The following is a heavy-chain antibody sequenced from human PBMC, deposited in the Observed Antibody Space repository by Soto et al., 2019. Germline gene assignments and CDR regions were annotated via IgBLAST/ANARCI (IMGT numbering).Heavy chain of an antibody. CDR3: AMDDDSSGDY. J-gene: IGHJ4*02. V-gene: IGHV4-39*01. Sequence: QLQLQESGPGLVKPSETLSLTCTVSGGSISTSSYYWGWIRQPPGKGLEWIGSIYYSGSTYYNPPRKSRFTIAVDTSKNQFSLKLSSVNAADTSVYYCAMDDDSSGDYWGQGTLVTVSS. D-gene: IGHD6-19*01. CDR1: GGSISTSSYY. CDR2: IYYSGST.